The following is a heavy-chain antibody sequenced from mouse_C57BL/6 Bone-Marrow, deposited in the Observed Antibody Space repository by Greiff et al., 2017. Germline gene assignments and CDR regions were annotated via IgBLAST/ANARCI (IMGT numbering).Heavy chain of an antibody. CDR1: GFTFSDYY. D-gene: IGHD2-2*01. V-gene: IGHV5-12*01. CDR3: ARAIWLKYFDV. CDR2: LSNGGGST. Sequence: EVQLVESGGGLVQPGGSLKLSCAASGFTFSDYYMYWVRQTPEKRLELAAYLSNGGGSTYYPDTVKGRFTISRDNAKNTLYLQMSRLKSEDTAMYYCARAIWLKYFDVWGTGTTVTVSS. J-gene: IGHJ1*03.